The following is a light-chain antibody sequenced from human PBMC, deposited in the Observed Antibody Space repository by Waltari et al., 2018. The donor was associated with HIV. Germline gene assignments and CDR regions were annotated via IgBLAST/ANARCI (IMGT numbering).Light chain of an antibody. J-gene: IGKJ5*01. CDR1: QTVTSDY. Sequence: IVLTQSPDTLSLSPGERAVFSCRASQTVTSDYLAWYQQKPGQPPRVLIHGATSRATVIPDRFSGSGSGSDFTLTINRLEPEDSAMYFCQQYATSQAITFGQGTRLEIK. CDR2: GAT. V-gene: IGKV3-20*01. CDR3: QQYATSQAIT.